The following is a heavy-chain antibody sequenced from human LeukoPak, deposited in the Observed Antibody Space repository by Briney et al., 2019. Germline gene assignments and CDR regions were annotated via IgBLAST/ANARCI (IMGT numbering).Heavy chain of an antibody. J-gene: IGHJ4*02. CDR1: GVSISSYY. CDR3: ARISSSWYYFDY. D-gene: IGHD6-13*01. CDR2: IYYSGST. Sequence: SETLSLTCTVSGVSISSYYRSWIRQPPGEGLEWIGYIYYSGSTNYNPSLKSRVTISVDTSKNQFSLKLSSVTAADTAVYYCARISSSWYYFDYWGQGTLVTVSS. V-gene: IGHV4-59*01.